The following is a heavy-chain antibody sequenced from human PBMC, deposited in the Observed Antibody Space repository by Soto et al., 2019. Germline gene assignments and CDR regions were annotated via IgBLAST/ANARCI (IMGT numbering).Heavy chain of an antibody. V-gene: IGHV1-69*12. D-gene: IGHD6-13*01. Sequence: QVQLVQSGAEVKKPGSSVKVSCKASGGTFSSYAISWVRQAPGQGLEWMGGIIPIFGTANYAQKFQGRVTITADESTSTAYMELSSLRSEDTAVYYCARAGGRIAAAGYYYYGMDVWGQGTTVTVSS. CDR3: ARAGGRIAAAGYYYYGMDV. CDR1: GGTFSSYA. J-gene: IGHJ6*02. CDR2: IIPIFGTA.